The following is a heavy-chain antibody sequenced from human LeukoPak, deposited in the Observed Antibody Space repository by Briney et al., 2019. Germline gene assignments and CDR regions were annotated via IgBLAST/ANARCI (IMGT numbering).Heavy chain of an antibody. V-gene: IGHV3-9*01. CDR3: ARVRSSGATHDY. J-gene: IGHJ4*02. CDR1: GFTFDDYA. CDR2: ISRNSGSI. Sequence: GGSLRLSFAASGFTFDDYAMHWVRQAPGKGLEWVSGISRNSGSIGYADSVKGRFTISRDNAKNSLYLQMNSLRAEDTAVYYCARVRSSGATHDYWGQGTLVTVSS. D-gene: IGHD6-19*01.